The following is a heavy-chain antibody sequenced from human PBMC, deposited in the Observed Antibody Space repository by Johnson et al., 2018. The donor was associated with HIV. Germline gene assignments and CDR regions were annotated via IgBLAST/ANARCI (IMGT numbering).Heavy chain of an antibody. CDR2: ISSSGTTV. D-gene: IGHD3-22*01. CDR3: ARDRGYWDAFDI. Sequence: QVQLVESGGGLVRPGGSLRLSCAASGFTFSDYYMSWIRQTPGKGLEWVSYISSSGTTVYNVDSVKGRFSISRDNAKQSLYLQMNSLRAEDTAVDYCARDRGYWDAFDIWGQGTMVTVSS. V-gene: IGHV3-11*04. J-gene: IGHJ3*02. CDR1: GFTFSDYY.